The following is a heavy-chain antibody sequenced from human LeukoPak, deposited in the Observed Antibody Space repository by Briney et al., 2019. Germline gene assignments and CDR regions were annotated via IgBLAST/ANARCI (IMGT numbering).Heavy chain of an antibody. CDR1: GYTFTGYY. Sequence: GASVKVSCKASGYTFTGYYMHWVRQAPGQGLEWMGWINPNSGGTNYAQKFQGWVTMTRDTSISTAYMELSRLRSDDTAVYYCARARIAVAGATIDYWGQGTLVTVSS. CDR2: INPNSGGT. D-gene: IGHD6-19*01. J-gene: IGHJ4*02. CDR3: ARARIAVAGATIDY. V-gene: IGHV1-2*04.